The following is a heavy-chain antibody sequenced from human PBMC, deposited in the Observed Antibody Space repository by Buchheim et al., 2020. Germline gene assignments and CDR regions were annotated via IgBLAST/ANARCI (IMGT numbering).Heavy chain of an antibody. CDR2: MSYSGST. CDR1: GGSISSGGYH. Sequence: QVQLRELGPGLEKPSQTLSLTCTVSGGSISSGGYHWSRNPQHKGMGLEWFGYMSYSGSTYYNPSLKRRLTISVDTSNNHFTLKLTAGTAADTAVYYCARGGRNNWFDPWGQGTL. J-gene: IGHJ5*02. V-gene: IGHV4-31*03. CDR3: ARGGRNNWFDP.